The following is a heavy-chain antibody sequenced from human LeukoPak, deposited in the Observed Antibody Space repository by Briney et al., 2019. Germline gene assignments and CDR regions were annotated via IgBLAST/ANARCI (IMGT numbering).Heavy chain of an antibody. V-gene: IGHV3-23*01. CDR3: AKLGCTGTFCYANY. Sequence: GGSLRLSCAASGFTFSDYAMTWVRQTPGKGLEWVSSISGGGDSADHADSMKGRFTISRDNSKNTLYLQMNSLRAEDTALYYCAKLGCTGTFCYANYWGQGTLVTVSS. J-gene: IGHJ4*02. CDR2: ISGGGDSA. D-gene: IGHD2-2*01. CDR1: GFTFSDYA.